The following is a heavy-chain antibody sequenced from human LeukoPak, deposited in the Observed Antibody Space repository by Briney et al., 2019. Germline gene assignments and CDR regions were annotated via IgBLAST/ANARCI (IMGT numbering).Heavy chain of an antibody. D-gene: IGHD3-3*01. CDR2: ISYDGSNT. J-gene: IGHJ4*02. CDR1: GFTFSSYG. V-gene: IGHV3-30*18. Sequence: GGSLRLSCAASGFTFSSYGMHWVRQAPGKGLEWVAVISYDGSNTYYADSVKGRFTISRDNSKNTLYLQMNSLRAEDTAVYYCAKELTIFGVVNGFDYWGQGTLVTVSS. CDR3: AKELTIFGVVNGFDY.